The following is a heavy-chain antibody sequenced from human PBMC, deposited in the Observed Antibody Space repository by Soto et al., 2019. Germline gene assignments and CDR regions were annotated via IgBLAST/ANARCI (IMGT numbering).Heavy chain of an antibody. CDR1: GGSITSGDYY. CDR2: IYYSGST. CDR3: AEGPPWEQHFDY. J-gene: IGHJ4*02. V-gene: IGHV4-30-4*01. D-gene: IGHD1-26*01. Sequence: SETLSLTCTVSGGSITSGDYYWSWIRQPPGKGLEWIGYIYYSGSTYYNPSLKSRITMSADTSKNQLSLNLSSVTAADTAVYYRAEGPPWEQHFDYWGQGTLVTVYS.